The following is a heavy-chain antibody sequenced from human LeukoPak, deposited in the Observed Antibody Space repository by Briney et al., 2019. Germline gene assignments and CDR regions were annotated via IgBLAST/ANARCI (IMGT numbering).Heavy chain of an antibody. J-gene: IGHJ4*02. V-gene: IGHV3-7*01. CDR2: IKEDGSEK. CDR1: GFTFSNYW. D-gene: IGHD6-13*01. CDR3: ASGRQLGY. Sequence: GGSLRLSCAASGFTFSNYWMSWVRQAPGKGLEGVANIKEDGSEKYCVDSVKGRFTISRDNARNSLYLQMNSLRAEDTAVYYCASGRQLGYWGQGTLVTVSS.